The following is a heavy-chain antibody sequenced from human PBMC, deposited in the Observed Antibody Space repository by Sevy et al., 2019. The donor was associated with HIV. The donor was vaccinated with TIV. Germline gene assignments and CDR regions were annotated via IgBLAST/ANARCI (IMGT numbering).Heavy chain of an antibody. V-gene: IGHV3-48*01. CDR3: ARDMKQYSSGWYYFDY. D-gene: IGHD6-19*01. Sequence: GGSLRLSCAASGFTFSSYSMNWVRQAPGKGLEWVSYISSSSSTIYYADSVKGRFTISRDKAKNSLYLQMNSLRAEDTAVYYCARDMKQYSSGWYYFDYWGQGTLVTVSS. CDR1: GFTFSSYS. J-gene: IGHJ4*02. CDR2: ISSSSSTI.